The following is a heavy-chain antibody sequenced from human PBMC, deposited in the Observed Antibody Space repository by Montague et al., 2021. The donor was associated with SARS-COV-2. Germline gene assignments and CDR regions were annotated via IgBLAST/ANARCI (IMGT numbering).Heavy chain of an antibody. V-gene: IGHV3-53*01. Sequence: SLRLSCAASGFTVSSNYMSWVRQAPGKGLEWVSVIYSGGSTYYADSVKGRFTISRDNSKNTLYLQTNSLRAEDTAVYYCARDVSPIGLMDVWGQGTTVTVSS. CDR1: GFTVSSNY. J-gene: IGHJ6*02. CDR3: ARDVSPIGLMDV. CDR2: IYSGGST.